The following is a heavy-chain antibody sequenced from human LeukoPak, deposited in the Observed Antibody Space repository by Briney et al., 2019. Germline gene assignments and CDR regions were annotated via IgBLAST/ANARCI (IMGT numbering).Heavy chain of an antibody. CDR2: IHPSGST. D-gene: IGHD4-11*01. CDR1: GGSFSGYY. Sequence: SETLSLTCAVYGGSFSGYYWSWIRQPPGKGLEWIGEIHPSGSTYFDPSLESRVTMSLDTSKNQFSLRVTSVTAADTAMYYCARGNDSKKSGYWGQGTLVTVSS. V-gene: IGHV4-34*01. J-gene: IGHJ4*02. CDR3: ARGNDSKKSGY.